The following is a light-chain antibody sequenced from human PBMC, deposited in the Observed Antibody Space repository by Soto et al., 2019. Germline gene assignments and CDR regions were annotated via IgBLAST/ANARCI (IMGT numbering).Light chain of an antibody. J-gene: IGKJ5*01. CDR1: QSVSSY. Sequence: EIVLTQSPATLSLSPGGKAPLSCRASQSVSSYLAWYQQRPGQAPRLLIFDASNRAPGIPARFSGSGSGTDFTLTISSLEPEDFAVYYCQQRSDGITFGQGTRLEIK. CDR2: DAS. V-gene: IGKV3-11*01. CDR3: QQRSDGIT.